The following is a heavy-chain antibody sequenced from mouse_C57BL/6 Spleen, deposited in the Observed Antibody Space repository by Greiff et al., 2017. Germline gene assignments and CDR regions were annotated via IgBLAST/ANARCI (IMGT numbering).Heavy chain of an antibody. D-gene: IGHD4-1*02. CDR2: IYPSDSET. Sequence: QVQLQQPGAELVRPGSSVKLSCKASGYTFTSYWMDWVKQRPGQGLEWIGNIYPSDSETHYNQKFKDKATLTVDKSSSTAYMQLSSLTSEDSAVYYCARHNGDGFDYWGQGTTLTVSS. CDR1: GYTFTSYW. J-gene: IGHJ2*01. CDR3: ARHNGDGFDY. V-gene: IGHV1-61*01.